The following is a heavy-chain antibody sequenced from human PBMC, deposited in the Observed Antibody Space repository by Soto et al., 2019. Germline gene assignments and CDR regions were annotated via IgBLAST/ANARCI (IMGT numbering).Heavy chain of an antibody. CDR1: GFTFTRYS. CDR3: ARESEDLTSNFDY. V-gene: IGHV3-21*06. J-gene: IGHJ4*02. Sequence: GGSLRLSCAASGFTFTRYSMNWVRQAPGKGLEWVSSISSTTNYIYYGDSMKGRFTISRDNAKNSLYLEMNSLRAEDTAVYYCARESEDLTSNFDYWGQGALVTVSS. CDR2: ISSTTNYI.